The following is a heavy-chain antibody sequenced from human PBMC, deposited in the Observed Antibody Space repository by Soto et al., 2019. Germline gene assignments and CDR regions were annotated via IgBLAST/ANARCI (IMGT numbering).Heavy chain of an antibody. CDR2: IYYSGST. CDR1: GGSVSSGSYY. CDR3: ARGGYCSSTSCYPIDY. V-gene: IGHV4-61*01. D-gene: IGHD2-2*01. J-gene: IGHJ4*02. Sequence: SETLSLTCTVSGGSVSSGSYYWSWIRQPPGKGLEWIGYIYYSGSTNYNPSLKSRVTISVDTSKNQFSLKLSSVTAADTAVYYCARGGYCSSTSCYPIDYRGQGTLVTVSS.